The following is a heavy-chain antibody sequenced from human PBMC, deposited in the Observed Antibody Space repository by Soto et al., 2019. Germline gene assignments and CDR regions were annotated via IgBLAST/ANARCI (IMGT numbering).Heavy chain of an antibody. CDR3: ARDPTPIADSSTVYYYGLDV. Sequence: EVQLVESGGGLVQPGGSLRLSCAASGFTFSSYWMHWVRQAPGKGLEWVSRINDDGRRTSYADSVKGRFTISRDNAKNTLYLQTNNLRPEDSGVYLCARDPTPIADSSTVYYYGLDVWGPGTTVTVSS. CDR1: GFTFSSYW. CDR2: INDDGRRT. J-gene: IGHJ6*02. D-gene: IGHD6-6*01. V-gene: IGHV3-74*01.